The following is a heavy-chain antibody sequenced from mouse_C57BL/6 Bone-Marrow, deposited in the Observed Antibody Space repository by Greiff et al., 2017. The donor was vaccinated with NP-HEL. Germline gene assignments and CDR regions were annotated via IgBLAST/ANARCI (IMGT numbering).Heavy chain of an antibody. Sequence: QVQLQQSGAELAKPGASVKLSCKASGYTFTSYWMQWVKQRPRQGLEWIGAIYPGNGDTSYNQKFKGKATLTADKSSSTAYMQLSSLTSEDSAVYYCAYDYDGGAYAMDYWGQGTSVTVSS. V-gene: IGHV1-87*01. J-gene: IGHJ4*01. CDR3: AYDYDGGAYAMDY. D-gene: IGHD2-4*01. CDR1: GYTFTSYW. CDR2: IYPGNGDT.